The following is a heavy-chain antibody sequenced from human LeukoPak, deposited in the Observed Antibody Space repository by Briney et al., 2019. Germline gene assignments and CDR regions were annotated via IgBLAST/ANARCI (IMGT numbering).Heavy chain of an antibody. CDR2: IYPGDSDP. J-gene: IGHJ5*02. CDR3: ARRRSSSSRWFDP. D-gene: IGHD6-6*01. V-gene: IGHV5-51*01. Sequence: GIIYPGDSDPRYSPSFQGQVTISADKSISTAYLQWSSLKASDTAMYYCARRRSSSSRWFDPWGQGTLVTVSS.